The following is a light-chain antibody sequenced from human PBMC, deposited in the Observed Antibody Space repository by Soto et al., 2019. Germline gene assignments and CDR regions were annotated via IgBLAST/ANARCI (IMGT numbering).Light chain of an antibody. Sequence: QSALTQPASVSGSPGQSITISCTGTSSDVGSYNLVSWYQQHPGKAPKLMIYEGSKRPSGVSNRCSGSKSVNTASMTISGLQADDEAAYYCCSYAGSSTFVFGGGTQLTVL. CDR1: SSDVGSYNL. CDR3: CSYAGSSTFV. V-gene: IGLV2-23*03. J-gene: IGLJ2*01. CDR2: EGS.